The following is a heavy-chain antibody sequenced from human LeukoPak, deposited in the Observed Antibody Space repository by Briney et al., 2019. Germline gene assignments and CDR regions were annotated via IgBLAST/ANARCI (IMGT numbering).Heavy chain of an antibody. V-gene: IGHV3-21*04. CDR3: ARETYYYDTTYYYIKYFDY. CDR2: ISSSSSYI. D-gene: IGHD3-22*01. J-gene: IGHJ4*02. CDR1: GFTFSSHS. Sequence: GGSLRLSCAASGFTFSSHSMNWVRQAPGKGLEWVSSISSSSSYIYYVDSVKGRFTISRDNAKNSLYLQMNSLRAEDTAVYYCARETYYYDTTYYYIKYFDYWGQGTLVTVSS.